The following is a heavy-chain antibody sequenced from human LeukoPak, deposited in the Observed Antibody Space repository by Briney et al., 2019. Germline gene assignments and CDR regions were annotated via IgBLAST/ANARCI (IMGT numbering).Heavy chain of an antibody. Sequence: SQTLSLTCTVSGDSFSSGGFFWNWIRQLPGKGLEWIAYVYYSGTAYYNPSLKSRVSISVDASKNQFSLQLTSVTAADTAVYFCARGFYDGSAYFPFDSWGQGTLVSVPS. CDR3: ARGFYDGSAYFPFDS. V-gene: IGHV4-31*03. D-gene: IGHD3-22*01. CDR2: VYYSGTA. J-gene: IGHJ4*02. CDR1: GDSFSSGGFF.